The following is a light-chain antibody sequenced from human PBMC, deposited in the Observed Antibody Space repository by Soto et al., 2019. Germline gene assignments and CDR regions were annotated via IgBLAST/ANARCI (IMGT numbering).Light chain of an antibody. V-gene: IGKV4-1*01. CDR1: QSVLYNSNNMNY. CDR2: WAS. CDR3: QQYYDTPFT. J-gene: IGKJ3*01. Sequence: DIVMTQSPQSLAVSLGERATINCKSSQSVLYNSNNMNYLAWYQKKPGQPPNVLIYWASTRESGVPDRFSGSGSGTNFTLTINSLQAEDVADYYCQQYYDTPFTFGPGTKVSVK.